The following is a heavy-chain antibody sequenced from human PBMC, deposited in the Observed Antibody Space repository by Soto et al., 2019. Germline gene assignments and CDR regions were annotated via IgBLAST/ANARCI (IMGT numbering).Heavy chain of an antibody. Sequence: QVQLVQSGAEGKKPGASVNVSCKASGYTFTSYGISWVRQAPGQALEWMGWISAYNGNTNYAQKLQGRSTMTTDTTTRTAYMQLRSLRSDDTAVYYCARDPARPAYGGGDCYVVWGQGTLVTVAA. CDR3: ARDPARPAYGGGDCYVV. CDR1: GYTFTSYG. CDR2: ISAYNGNT. V-gene: IGHV1-18*01. D-gene: IGHD2-21*01. J-gene: IGHJ4*02.